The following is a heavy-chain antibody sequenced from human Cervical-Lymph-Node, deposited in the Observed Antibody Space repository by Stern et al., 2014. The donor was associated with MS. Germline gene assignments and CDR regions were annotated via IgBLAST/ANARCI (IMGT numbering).Heavy chain of an antibody. V-gene: IGHV3-74*02. CDR1: ELTFSNYW. CDR2: ISSDGSNT. J-gene: IGHJ3*02. Sequence: EVQLVESGGGLVQPGGSLRLSCAATELTFSNYWMHWVCQVPGRGLVWVSRISSDGSNTMYVDSVRGRFTISRDNAKNTLYLQMNTLRAEDTAVYYCASGDNYDALHIWGQGTMVTVSS. D-gene: IGHD5-24*01. CDR3: ASGDNYDALHI.